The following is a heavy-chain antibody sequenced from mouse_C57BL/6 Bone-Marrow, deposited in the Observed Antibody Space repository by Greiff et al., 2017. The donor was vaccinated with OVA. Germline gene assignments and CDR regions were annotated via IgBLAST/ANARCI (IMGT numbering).Heavy chain of an antibody. J-gene: IGHJ4*01. V-gene: IGHV2-9-1*01. CDR1: GFSLTSYA. CDR2: IWTGGGT. CDR3: ARRRLPSYAMDY. D-gene: IGHD3-2*02. Sequence: VMLVESGPGLVAPSQSLSITCTVSGFSLTSYAISWVRQPPGKGLEWLGVIWTGGGTNYNSALNSRLSISKENSKSPVFLKMNSMQPDDTARYYCARRRLPSYAMDYWGQGTSVTVSS.